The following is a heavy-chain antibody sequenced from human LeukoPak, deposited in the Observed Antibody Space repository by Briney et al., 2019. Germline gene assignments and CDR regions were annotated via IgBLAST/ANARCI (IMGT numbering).Heavy chain of an antibody. CDR1: GGAFSRYA. CDR3: ARRFRRYCSGGSCYYYYGMDV. V-gene: IGHV1-69*13. Sequence: ASVKVSCKVSGGAFSRYAISWVRQAPGQGLEWMGGIIPIFGTANYAQKFQGRVTITADESTSTAYMELSSLRSEDTAVYYCARRFRRYCSGGSCYYYYGMDVWGQGTTVTVSS. D-gene: IGHD2-15*01. CDR2: IIPIFGTA. J-gene: IGHJ6*02.